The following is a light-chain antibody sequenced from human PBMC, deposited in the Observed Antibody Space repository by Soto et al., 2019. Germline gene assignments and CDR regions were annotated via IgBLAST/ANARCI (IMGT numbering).Light chain of an antibody. CDR3: QQYNRYRMYT. V-gene: IGKV1-5*01. Sequence: DRKSSQSPKSLDVAGGGIVTITCRASQSISSWLAWYQQKPGKAPKLLIYDASSLESGVPSRFSGSLSGTEFTLTSSSVQHDDFATYSCQQYNRYRMYTFAQGT. J-gene: IGKJ2*01. CDR1: QSISSW. CDR2: DAS.